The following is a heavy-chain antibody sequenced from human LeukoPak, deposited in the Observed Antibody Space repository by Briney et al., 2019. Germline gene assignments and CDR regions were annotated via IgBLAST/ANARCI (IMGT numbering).Heavy chain of an antibody. CDR2: INHSGST. D-gene: IGHD6-19*01. J-gene: IGHJ5*02. CDR3: AREISSGWGEYNWFDP. Sequence: SETLSLTCAVYGGSFSGYYWSWIRQPPGKGLEWIGEINHSGSTNYNPSLKSRVTTSVDTSKNQFSLKLSSVTAADTAVYYCAREISSGWGEYNWFDPWGQGTLVTVSS. V-gene: IGHV4-34*01. CDR1: GGSFSGYY.